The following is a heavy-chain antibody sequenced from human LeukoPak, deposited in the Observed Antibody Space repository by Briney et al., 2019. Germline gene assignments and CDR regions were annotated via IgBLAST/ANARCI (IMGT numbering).Heavy chain of an antibody. CDR1: GGTFSSYT. CDR3: ARGPSPYYDFWSGYYNY. D-gene: IGHD3-3*01. V-gene: IGHV1-69*13. Sequence: SVRVSCKASGGTFSSYTISWVRQAPGQGLEWMGGIIPIFGTANYAQKFQGRVTITADESTSTAYMELRSLRSEGTAMYYCARGPSPYYDFWSGYYNYWGQGTLVTVSS. J-gene: IGHJ4*02. CDR2: IIPIFGTA.